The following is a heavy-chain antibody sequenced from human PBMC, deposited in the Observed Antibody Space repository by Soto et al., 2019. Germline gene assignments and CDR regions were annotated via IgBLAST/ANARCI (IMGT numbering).Heavy chain of an antibody. CDR2: IYRGGST. Sequence: EVQLVESGGGLVQPGGSLRLSCAASGFTVSTKYMSWVRQAPGKGLEWVSVIYRGGSTFYADSVRGRFTISRDNSKNTVNLQMNSLRAEDTAVYYCARDPWAADYWGQGTLVPVSS. D-gene: IGHD3-16*01. J-gene: IGHJ4*02. V-gene: IGHV3-66*01. CDR1: GFTVSTKY. CDR3: ARDPWAADY.